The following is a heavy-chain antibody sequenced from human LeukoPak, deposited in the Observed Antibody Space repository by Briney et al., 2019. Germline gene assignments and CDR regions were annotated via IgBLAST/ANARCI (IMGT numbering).Heavy chain of an antibody. J-gene: IGHJ4*02. CDR1: GFTFSNAW. CDR2: IKSKPDGGTT. CDR3: TTDIHDILTGYMDDY. Sequence: GGSLRLSCAASGFTFSNAWMSWVRQAPGKGLEWVGRIKSKPDGGTTDYAAPVKGRFTISRDDSKNTLYLQMNSLKTEDTAVYYCTTDIHDILTGYMDDYWGQGTLVTVSS. D-gene: IGHD3-9*01. V-gene: IGHV3-15*01.